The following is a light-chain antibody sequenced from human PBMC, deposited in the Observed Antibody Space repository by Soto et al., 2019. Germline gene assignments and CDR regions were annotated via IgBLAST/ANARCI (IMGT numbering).Light chain of an antibody. CDR2: GAS. Sequence: EIVITQSPATLSVSPGERATLSCRASQSVSSNLAWYQQKPGQAPRLLIYGASIRATGIPARFSGSGSGTEFTLTISSLQSEDFAVYYCQQYNNWLTFGGGTKVDIK. V-gene: IGKV3D-15*01. J-gene: IGKJ4*01. CDR3: QQYNNWLT. CDR1: QSVSSN.